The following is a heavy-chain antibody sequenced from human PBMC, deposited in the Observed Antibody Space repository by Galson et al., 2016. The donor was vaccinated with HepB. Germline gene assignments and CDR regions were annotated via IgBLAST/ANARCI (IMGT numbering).Heavy chain of an antibody. CDR2: VSGSGAST. D-gene: IGHD6-13*01. Sequence: SLRLSCAASGFSFSTHAMSWVRRAPGKGLEWLSSVSGSGASTYYADSVEGRFSISRDNSESTLDLQMNSLRAEDTAIYYCAKLSAAAPGNVFSFDYWGQGTLVTVSS. CDR1: GFSFSTHA. CDR3: AKLSAAAPGNVFSFDY. V-gene: IGHV3-23*01. J-gene: IGHJ4*02.